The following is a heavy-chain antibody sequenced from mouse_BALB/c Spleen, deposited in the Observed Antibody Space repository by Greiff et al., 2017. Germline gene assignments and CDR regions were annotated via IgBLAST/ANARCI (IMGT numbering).Heavy chain of an antibody. CDR1: GFTFSDYY. D-gene: IGHD2-14*01. CDR3: ARDYYRYDGAMDY. J-gene: IGHJ4*01. Sequence: EVMLVESGGGLVKPGGSLKLSCAASGFTFSDYYMYWVRQTPEKRLEWVATISDGGSYTYYPDSVKGRFTISRDNAKNNLYLQMSSLKSEDTAMYYCARDYYRYDGAMDYWGQGTSVTVSS. V-gene: IGHV5-4*02. CDR2: ISDGGSYT.